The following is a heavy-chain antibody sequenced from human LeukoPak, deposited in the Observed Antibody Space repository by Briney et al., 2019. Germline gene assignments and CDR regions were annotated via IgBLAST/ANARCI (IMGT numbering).Heavy chain of an antibody. CDR3: TGHSGIYTMPDY. D-gene: IGHD1-26*01. J-gene: IGHJ4*02. CDR1: GYSFTNYW. CDR2: IYAGDSDT. V-gene: IGHV5-51*01. Sequence: GESLKISCQDSGYSFTNYWIGWVRQMPGKGLGWMGIIYAGDSDTRYSPSFQGQVTISVDKSISTAYLQWSSLKASDTAIYYCTGHSGIYTMPDYWGQGTLVTVSS.